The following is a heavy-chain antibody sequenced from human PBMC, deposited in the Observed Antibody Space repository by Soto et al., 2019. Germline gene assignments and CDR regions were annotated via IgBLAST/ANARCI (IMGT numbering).Heavy chain of an antibody. V-gene: IGHV3-23*01. CDR1: GFTFSSYA. J-gene: IGHJ4*02. D-gene: IGHD1-26*01. CDR2: VDISSRP. Sequence: PGGSLSLSCAASGFTFSSYAMSWVRQAPGKGLEWVSLVDISSRPYYTDSLRGRFTVSRDNPKNTVYLQMNSLSVEDTAVYYCAKWIRSGNYYCDSWGQGTLVTVSS. CDR3: AKWIRSGNYYCDS.